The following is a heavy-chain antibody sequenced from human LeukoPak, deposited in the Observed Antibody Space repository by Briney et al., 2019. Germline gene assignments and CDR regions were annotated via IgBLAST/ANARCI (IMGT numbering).Heavy chain of an antibody. Sequence: SETLSLTCAVSGGSISSSNWWSWVRQPPRKGLEWIGEIYHSGSTNYNPSLNSRVTISVDKSKNQFSLKLSSVTAADAAVYDCARDEDDNWFDAGGRGTLVMVSA. J-gene: IGHJ5*02. CDR1: GGSISSSNW. V-gene: IGHV4-4*02. CDR3: ARDEDDNWFDA. CDR2: IYHSGST.